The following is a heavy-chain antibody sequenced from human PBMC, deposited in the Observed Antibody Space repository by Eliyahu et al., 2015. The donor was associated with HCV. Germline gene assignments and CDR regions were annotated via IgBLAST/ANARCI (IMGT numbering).Heavy chain of an antibody. Sequence: HVQLVESGGGVVQPGRSLRLSCAASGFTFSSYAMHWVRQAPGQGVGGVAVISYDGSNKYYADSVKGRFTISRNNSKNTLFLQMNSLRSEDTAVYYCTRDVLLYFGELLFGGQGTLVTVSS. CDR3: TRDVLLYFGELLF. D-gene: IGHD3-10*01. J-gene: IGHJ4*02. CDR1: GFTFSSYA. V-gene: IGHV3-30-3*01. CDR2: ISYDGSNK.